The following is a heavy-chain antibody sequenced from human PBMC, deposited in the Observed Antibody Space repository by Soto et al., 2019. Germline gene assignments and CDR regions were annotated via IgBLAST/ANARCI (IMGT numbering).Heavy chain of an antibody. J-gene: IGHJ4*02. Sequence: ETLSLTCTVSGDSISSYYWSWIRQPPGKGLDWIGHITYSGSANYNPPLKSRVTISIDTSKKQLSLKLTSVTAADTAVYYCTRGYDGYSSGWYSDYWGQGSLVTVSS. CDR2: ITYSGSA. CDR1: GDSISSYY. V-gene: IGHV4-59*01. D-gene: IGHD6-19*01. CDR3: TRGYDGYSSGWYSDY.